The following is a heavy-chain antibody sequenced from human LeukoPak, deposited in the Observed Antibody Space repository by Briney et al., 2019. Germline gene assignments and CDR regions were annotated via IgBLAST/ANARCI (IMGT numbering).Heavy chain of an antibody. CDR3: ARDNWNYGSSMDV. Sequence: KSSETLSLTCTVSGGSISSYYWSWIRHPPGKGLEWIGYIYYSGSTNYNPSLKSRVTISVDTSKNQFSLKLSSVTAADTAVYYCARDNWNYGSSMDVWGQGTTVTVSS. CDR1: GGSISSYY. CDR2: IYYSGST. V-gene: IGHV4-59*01. J-gene: IGHJ6*02. D-gene: IGHD1-7*01.